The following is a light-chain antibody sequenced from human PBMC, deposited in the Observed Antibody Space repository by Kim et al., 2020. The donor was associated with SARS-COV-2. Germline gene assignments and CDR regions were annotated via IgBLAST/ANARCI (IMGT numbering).Light chain of an antibody. CDR3: QQYGNSPQT. V-gene: IGKV3-20*01. Sequence: SPEERAALSCRASQSVSSSYLAWYQQRPGQAPRHLIYGASSRATGIPDRFSGSGSGTDFILTISRLEPEDFAVYYCQQYGNSPQTFGQGTKVDIK. CDR2: GAS. J-gene: IGKJ1*01. CDR1: QSVSSSY.